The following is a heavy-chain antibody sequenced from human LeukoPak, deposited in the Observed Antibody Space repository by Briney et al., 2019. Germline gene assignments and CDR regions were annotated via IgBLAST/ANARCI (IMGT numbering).Heavy chain of an antibody. J-gene: IGHJ6*02. Sequence: DPGGSLRLSCAASGFTFSSYAMSWVRQAPGKGLEWVSAISGSGGSTYYADSVKGRFTISRDNSKNTLYLQMNSLRAEDTAVYYCAGPRGVTGYYGMDVWGQGTTVTVSS. D-gene: IGHD3-10*01. CDR1: GFTFSSYA. V-gene: IGHV3-23*01. CDR2: ISGSGGST. CDR3: AGPRGVTGYYGMDV.